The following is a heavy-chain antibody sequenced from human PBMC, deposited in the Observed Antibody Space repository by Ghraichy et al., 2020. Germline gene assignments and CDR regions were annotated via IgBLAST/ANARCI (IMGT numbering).Heavy chain of an antibody. CDR3: ARDLAYYDILTGYYYYYGMDV. J-gene: IGHJ6*02. D-gene: IGHD3-9*01. CDR2: INSDGSST. CDR1: GFTFSSYW. V-gene: IGHV3-74*01. Sequence: GESLNISCAASGFTFSSYWMHWVRQAPGKGLVWVSRINSDGSSTSYADSVKGRFTISRDNAKNTLYLQMNSLRAEDTAVYYCARDLAYYDILTGYYYYYGMDVWGQGNTVTVSS.